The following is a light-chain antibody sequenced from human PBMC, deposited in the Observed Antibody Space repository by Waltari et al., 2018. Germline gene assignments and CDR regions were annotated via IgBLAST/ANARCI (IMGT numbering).Light chain of an antibody. CDR3: QQYNGWPRT. CDR1: QSVSSN. Sequence: EIVMTQSPATLSVSPGDRATLSCRASQSVSSNLAWYQQPPGQAPRLLIYAASTRATGVPARFSGSGSGTGFTLTISSMQSEDFAVYYCQQYNGWPRTFGQGTKVEL. J-gene: IGKJ1*01. V-gene: IGKV3-15*01. CDR2: AAS.